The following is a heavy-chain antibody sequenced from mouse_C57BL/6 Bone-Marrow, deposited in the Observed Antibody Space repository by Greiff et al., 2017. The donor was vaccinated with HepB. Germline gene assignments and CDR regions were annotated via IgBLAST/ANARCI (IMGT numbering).Heavy chain of an antibody. CDR3: TREYYYGSSHYYAMDY. D-gene: IGHD1-1*01. CDR2: ISSGGDYI. CDR1: GFTFSSYA. Sequence: EVMLVESGEGLVKPGGSLKLSCAASGFTFSSYAMSWVRQTPEKRLEWVAYISSGGDYIYYADTVKGRFTISRDNARNTLYLQMSSQKSEDTAMYYCTREYYYGSSHYYAMDYWGQGTSVTVSS. J-gene: IGHJ4*01. V-gene: IGHV5-9-1*02.